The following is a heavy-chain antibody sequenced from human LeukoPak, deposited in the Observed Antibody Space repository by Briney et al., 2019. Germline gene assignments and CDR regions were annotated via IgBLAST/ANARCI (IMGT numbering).Heavy chain of an antibody. J-gene: IGHJ4*02. D-gene: IGHD3-9*01. CDR3: EQDTAYDILTGYFGMAYYFDY. Sequence: GGSLRLSCAASGFTFSDYYMSSIRQAPGKRLDWVSYISSSGSTIYYADSVKGRFTISRDNAKNSLYLQMNSLRAEDTAVYFCEQDTAYDILTGYFGMAYYFDYWGQGTLVTVSS. V-gene: IGHV3-11*01. CDR1: GFTFSDYY. CDR2: ISSSGSTI.